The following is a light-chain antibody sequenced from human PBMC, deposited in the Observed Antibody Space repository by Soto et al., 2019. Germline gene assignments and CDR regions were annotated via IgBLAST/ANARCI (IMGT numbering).Light chain of an antibody. V-gene: IGKV3-15*01. CDR3: QPYERYMP. J-gene: IGKJ1*01. Sequence: EIVMTQSPATLSVSPGERATLSCRASQSVSSNLAWYHQKPGQAPRLLIYGASTRATGIPARFSGCGSGTEFTIRTSSIQTEDYANYYCQPYERYMPFGQGTKVEIK. CDR2: GAS. CDR1: QSVSSN.